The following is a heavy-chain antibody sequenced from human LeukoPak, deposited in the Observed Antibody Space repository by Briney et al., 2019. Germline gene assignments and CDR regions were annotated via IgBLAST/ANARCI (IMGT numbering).Heavy chain of an antibody. CDR2: ICAYNGNT. J-gene: IGHJ4*02. Sequence: ASVKVSCKASGYTFTSYGISWVRQAPGQGLEWMGWICAYNGNTNYAQKLQGRVTMTTDTSTSTAYMELSSLRSEDTAVYYCASSYGDYVLWVYWGQGTLVTVSS. CDR1: GYTFTSYG. CDR3: ASSYGDYVLWVY. V-gene: IGHV1-18*04. D-gene: IGHD4-17*01.